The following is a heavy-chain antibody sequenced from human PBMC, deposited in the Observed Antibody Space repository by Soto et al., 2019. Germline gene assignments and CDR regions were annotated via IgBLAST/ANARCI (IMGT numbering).Heavy chain of an antibody. CDR2: ISAGGST. CDR3: ANVPIWCSSTSCYTEGFDY. CDR1: GFTFSDYA. V-gene: IGHV3-23*01. Sequence: EVQLLDSGGGLVQPGGSLRLSCTASGFTFSDYAMSWVRQPPGKGLEWVSLISAGGSTYYADSVKGRFTVSRANSKNTLYLQMNSLRAEDTAVYYCANVPIWCSSTSCYTEGFDYWGQGTLVTVSS. D-gene: IGHD2-2*02. J-gene: IGHJ4*02.